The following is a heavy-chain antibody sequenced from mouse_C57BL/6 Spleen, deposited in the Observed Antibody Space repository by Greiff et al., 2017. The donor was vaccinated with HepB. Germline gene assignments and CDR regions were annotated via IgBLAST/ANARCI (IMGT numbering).Heavy chain of an antibody. CDR3: ARLGHYYGSSYNYFDY. CDR1: GYSITSDY. V-gene: IGHV3-8*01. J-gene: IGHJ2*01. D-gene: IGHD1-1*01. CDR2: ISYSGST. Sequence: VQLQQSGPGLAKPSQTLSLTCSVTGYSITSDYWNWIRKFPGNKLEYMGYISYSGSTYYNPSLKSRISITRDTSKNQYYLQLNSVTTEDTATYYCARLGHYYGSSYNYFDYWGQGTTLTVSS.